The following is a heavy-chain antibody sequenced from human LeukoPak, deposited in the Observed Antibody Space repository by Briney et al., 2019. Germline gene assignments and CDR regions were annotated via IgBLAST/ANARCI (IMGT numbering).Heavy chain of an antibody. CDR2: ISGSGGST. CDR3: AKGIAALEPYNWFDP. D-gene: IGHD6-13*01. Sequence: GGSLRLSCAASGFTFSSYAMSWVRQAPGKGLEWVSGISGSGGSTYYADSVKGRFTISRDNSKNTLYLQMNSLRAEDTAVYYCAKGIAALEPYNWFDPWGQGTLVTVSS. CDR1: GFTFSSYA. V-gene: IGHV3-23*01. J-gene: IGHJ5*02.